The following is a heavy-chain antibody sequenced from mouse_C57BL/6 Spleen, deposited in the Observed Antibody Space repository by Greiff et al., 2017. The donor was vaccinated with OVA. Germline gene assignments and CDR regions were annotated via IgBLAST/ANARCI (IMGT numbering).Heavy chain of an antibody. CDR1: GYAFTNYL. CDR3: ARGYYGSRGLDY. J-gene: IGHJ4*01. CDR2: INPGSGGP. V-gene: IGHV1-54*01. Sequence: VKLQESGAELVRPGTSVKVSCKASGYAFTNYLIEWVKQRPGQGLEWIGVINPGSGGPNYNERFKGKATLTADKSSSTSYMQLSSLTSEDSAVYFCARGYYGSRGLDYWGQGTSVTVSS. D-gene: IGHD1-1*01.